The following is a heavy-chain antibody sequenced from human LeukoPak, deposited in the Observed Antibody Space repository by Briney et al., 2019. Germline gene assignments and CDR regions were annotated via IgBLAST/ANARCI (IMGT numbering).Heavy chain of an antibody. V-gene: IGHV1-8*01. J-gene: IGHJ6*03. CDR3: ARLLHSGTFYYYYYMDV. D-gene: IGHD3-10*02. CDR1: GYTFTSYD. Sequence: ASVKVSCKASGYTFTSYDINWVRQATGQGLEWMGWMNPNSGNTGYAQKFQGRVTMTRNTSISTAYMELSSLRSEDTAVYYCARLLHSGTFYYYYYMDVWGKGTTVTISS. CDR2: MNPNSGNT.